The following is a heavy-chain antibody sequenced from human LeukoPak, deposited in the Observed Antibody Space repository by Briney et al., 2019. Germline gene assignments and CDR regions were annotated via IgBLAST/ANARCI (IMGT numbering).Heavy chain of an antibody. CDR3: ARSPGVTYYFGY. J-gene: IGHJ4*02. CDR2: ISGSGSYI. V-gene: IGHV3-21*01. Sequence: GGSLRLSCAASGFTFSSYSMNWVRQAPGKGLEWVSSISGSGSYIYYADSVKGRFTISRDNAKNSLYLQMNSLRAEDTAVYYCARSPGVTYYFGYWGQGTLLAVSS. CDR1: GFTFSSYS. D-gene: IGHD6-13*01.